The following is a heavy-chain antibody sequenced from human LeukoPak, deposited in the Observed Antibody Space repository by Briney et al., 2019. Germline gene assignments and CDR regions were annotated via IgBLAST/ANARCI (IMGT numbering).Heavy chain of an antibody. J-gene: IGHJ4*02. D-gene: IGHD6-19*01. Sequence: GTLSLTCIVSGGSISSLNLWSWLRQPPGKGLEWIGEMYLGGTTNFNPSLKSRVTILIDKSKNQLSLQLTSVTAADTAVYYCAGLEGRYSTDWFYFFDYWGQGALVTVSS. V-gene: IGHV4-4*02. CDR2: MYLGGTT. CDR1: GGSISSLNL. CDR3: AGLEGRYSTDWFYFFDY.